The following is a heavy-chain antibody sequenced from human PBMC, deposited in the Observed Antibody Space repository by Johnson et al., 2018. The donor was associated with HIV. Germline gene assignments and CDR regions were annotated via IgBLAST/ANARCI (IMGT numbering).Heavy chain of an antibody. D-gene: IGHD1-26*01. Sequence: VQLVESGGGLVQPGGSLRLSCAASGFTFSSYAMSWVRQAPGKGLEWVSAISGSGGSTYYADSVKGRFTISRANSTNKLYLQMSSLRAEDTAVYYCAKDMRPVRGWGGGSYRGVSDAFDIWGQGTMVTVSS. CDR3: AKDMRPVRGWGGGSYRGVSDAFDI. J-gene: IGHJ3*02. V-gene: IGHV3-23*04. CDR1: GFTFSSYA. CDR2: ISGSGGST.